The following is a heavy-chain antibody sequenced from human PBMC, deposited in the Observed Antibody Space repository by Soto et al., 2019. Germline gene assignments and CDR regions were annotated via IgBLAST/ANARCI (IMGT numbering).Heavy chain of an antibody. CDR1: GYTFTRYA. D-gene: IGHD1-20*01. CDR2: ISGYSGDT. Sequence: QVQLVQSGAEVKKPGASVKVSCMGSGYTFTRYAISWVRQAPGQGLEWMGWISGYSGDTDYAQKLQGRVTMTTDTSTSTAYMELRSLRSDDTAVYFCARGAGGYNWSPFDYWGQGTLVTVSS. J-gene: IGHJ4*02. V-gene: IGHV1-18*01. CDR3: ARGAGGYNWSPFDY.